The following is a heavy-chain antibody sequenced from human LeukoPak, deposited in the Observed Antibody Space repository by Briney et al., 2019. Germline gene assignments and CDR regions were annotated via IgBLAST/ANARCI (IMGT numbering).Heavy chain of an antibody. V-gene: IGHV1-69*06. CDR2: IIPIFGTA. CDR3: ARGRGREQQLYAAYFDY. J-gene: IGHJ4*02. D-gene: IGHD6-13*01. CDR1: GYTFTSYY. Sequence: GASVKVSCKASGYTFTSYYMHWVRQAPGQGLEWMGGIIPIFGTANYAQKFQGRVTITADKSTSTAYMELSSLRSEDTAVYYCARGRGREQQLYAAYFDYWGQGTLVTVSS.